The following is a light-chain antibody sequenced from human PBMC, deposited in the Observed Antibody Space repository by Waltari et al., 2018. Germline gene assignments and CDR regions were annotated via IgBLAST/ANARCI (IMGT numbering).Light chain of an antibody. CDR1: SGHRTNI. CDR2: VKSDGSH. Sequence: QLVLTQSPSASASLGASVKLTCTLSSGHRTNIIAWLQQQPEKGPRFLMNVKSDGSHNKGVGIPDRLSGSSSGAGRYLTISSLPSEDEADYYCQTGGHGTWVFGGGTRLTVL. J-gene: IGLJ3*02. V-gene: IGLV4-69*01. CDR3: QTGGHGTWV.